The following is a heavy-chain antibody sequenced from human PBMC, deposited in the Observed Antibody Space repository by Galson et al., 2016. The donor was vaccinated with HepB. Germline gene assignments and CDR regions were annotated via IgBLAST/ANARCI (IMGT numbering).Heavy chain of an antibody. D-gene: IGHD4-17*01. V-gene: IGHV3-30*18. J-gene: IGHJ6*02. CDR1: GFTFSDYA. Sequence: SLRLSCAASGFTFSDYALHWVRQAPGKGLEWVAIISYDGSNKYYAESVKARFTISRDNAKNTLYLQMNSLRGEDTAVYYCAKDTLGGDYGDIYGMDVWGRGTTVTVSS. CDR3: AKDTLGGDYGDIYGMDV. CDR2: ISYDGSNK.